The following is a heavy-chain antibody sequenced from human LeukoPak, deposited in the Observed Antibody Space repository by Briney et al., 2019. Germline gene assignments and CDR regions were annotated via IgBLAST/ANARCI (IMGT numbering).Heavy chain of an antibody. Sequence: SETLSLTCTVSGGSISSYYWSWIRQPPGKGLEWIGYIYYSGSTNYNPSLKSRVTISVDTSKNQFSLKLSSVTAADTAVYYGARGAVAAKGIDYWGQGPWSPSPQ. CDR1: GGSISSYY. CDR2: IYYSGST. CDR3: ARGAVAAKGIDY. V-gene: IGHV4-59*01. D-gene: IGHD6-19*01. J-gene: IGHJ4*02.